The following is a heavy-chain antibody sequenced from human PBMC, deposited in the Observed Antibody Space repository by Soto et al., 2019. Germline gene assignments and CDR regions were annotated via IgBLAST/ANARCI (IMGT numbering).Heavy chain of an antibody. Sequence: QITLKESGPTLVKPTQTLTLTCTFSGFSFGVSGVGVGWIRQPPGRALEWLGLVFWNDDKRYSPSLESRLTLTKATSNNHVVLTVTNLDHGDTGTYYCARAYTYDFDHWGQGTLVTVSS. CDR3: ARAYTYDFDH. CDR2: VFWNDDK. J-gene: IGHJ4*02. V-gene: IGHV2-5*01. CDR1: GFSFGVSGVG. D-gene: IGHD2-21*01.